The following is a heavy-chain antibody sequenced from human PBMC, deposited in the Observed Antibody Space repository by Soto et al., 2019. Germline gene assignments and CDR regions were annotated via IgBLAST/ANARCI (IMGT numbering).Heavy chain of an antibody. CDR2: TYYRSKWDY. D-gene: IGHD2-8*01. Sequence: GDSVSTNSATWDWIRQSPSRGLEWLGRTYYRSKWDYDYAASVKGRININPDTSNNQVSLHLDSVTPDDTAVYYCARLIGNSWLDSWGQGTLVTVPQ. V-gene: IGHV6-1*01. CDR1: GDSVSTNSAT. CDR3: ARLIGNSWLDS. J-gene: IGHJ5*01.